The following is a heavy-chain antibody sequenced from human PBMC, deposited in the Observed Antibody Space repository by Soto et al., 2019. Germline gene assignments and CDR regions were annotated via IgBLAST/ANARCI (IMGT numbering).Heavy chain of an antibody. V-gene: IGHV1-18*01. J-gene: IGHJ1*01. D-gene: IGHD6-13*01. CDR1: GYTFTSYG. CDR2: ISAYNGNT. Sequence: ASVKVACNASGYTFTSYGSSWVRQAPGQGLEWMGWISAYNGNTNDGQKRQGRLTMTTDTSTSTAYMELRSLRSDDTAVYYCARETDDSSWSSGEYFQHWGQGTLVTVSS. CDR3: ARETDDSSWSSGEYFQH.